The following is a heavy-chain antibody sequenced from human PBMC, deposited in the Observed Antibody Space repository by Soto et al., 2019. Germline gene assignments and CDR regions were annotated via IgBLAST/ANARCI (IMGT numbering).Heavy chain of an antibody. V-gene: IGHV3-23*01. CDR1: GFTFSTYT. CDR2: VGGSGDGT. CDR3: AKDLEKWLVQLGGLDT. J-gene: IGHJ5*02. Sequence: EVQLLEFGGGLVQPGGSLRLSCAASGFTFSTYTMTWVRQAPGKGLEWVSSVGGSGDGTYYADSVKGRFTISRDNSHNTLYLQMNNLRAEDTARYYCAKDLEKWLVQLGGLDTWGQGAQVTVSS. D-gene: IGHD1-1*01.